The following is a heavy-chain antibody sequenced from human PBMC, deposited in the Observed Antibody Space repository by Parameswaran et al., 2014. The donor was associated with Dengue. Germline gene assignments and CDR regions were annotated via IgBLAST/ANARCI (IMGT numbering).Heavy chain of an antibody. CDR3: ARARFGVVANSYYYVMDV. D-gene: IGHD3-3*01. J-gene: IGHJ6*02. CDR2: IIPMVDTA. Sequence: WVRQAPGQGLEWMGAIIPMVDTAIYEQRFQGRVTITADGSTSTAYMELSSLRSEDTAVFYCARARFGVVANSYYYVMDVWGQGTTVTVSS. V-gene: IGHV1-69*01.